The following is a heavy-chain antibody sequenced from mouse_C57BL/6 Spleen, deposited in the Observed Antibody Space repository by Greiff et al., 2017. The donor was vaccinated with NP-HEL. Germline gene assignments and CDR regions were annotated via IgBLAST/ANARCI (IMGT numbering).Heavy chain of an antibody. CDR1: GYTFTSYW. Sequence: QVQLQQPGAELVKPGASVKMSCKASGYTFTSYWITWVKQRPGQGLEWIGDLYPGSGSTNYNEKFKSKATLPVDPSSSTAYLQLSSLTSEDSAVFYCARRGYGSSYSMDHWGQGTPGPGSS. V-gene: IGHV1-55*01. CDR2: LYPGSGST. J-gene: IGHJ4*01. CDR3: ARRGYGSSYSMDH. D-gene: IGHD1-1*01.